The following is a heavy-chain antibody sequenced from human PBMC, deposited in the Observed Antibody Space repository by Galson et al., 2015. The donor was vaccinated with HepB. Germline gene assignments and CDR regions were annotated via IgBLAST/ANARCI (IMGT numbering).Heavy chain of an antibody. Sequence: ETLSLTCAVYSGSFSGYYWSWIRQPPGKGLEWIGEINHSGSTNYNPSLKSRVTISVDTSKNQFSLKLSSVTAADTAVYYCARGVRSCYLDYWGQGTLVTVSS. D-gene: IGHD2-15*01. J-gene: IGHJ4*02. V-gene: IGHV4-34*01. CDR2: INHSGST. CDR3: ARGVRSCYLDY. CDR1: SGSFSGYY.